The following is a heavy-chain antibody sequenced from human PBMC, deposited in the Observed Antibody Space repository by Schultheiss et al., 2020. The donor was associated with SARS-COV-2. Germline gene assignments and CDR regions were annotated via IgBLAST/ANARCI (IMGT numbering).Heavy chain of an antibody. Sequence: SQTLSLTCAVYGGSFSDFYWSWIRQPPGKGLEWIGSIYYSGSTYYNPSLKSRVTISVDTSKNQFSLKLSSVTAADTAVYYCARGLSGYDYGGNSAWYFDLWGRGTLVTVSS. CDR2: IYYSGST. CDR3: ARGLSGYDYGGNSAWYFDL. V-gene: IGHV4-34*01. D-gene: IGHD4-23*01. J-gene: IGHJ2*01. CDR1: GGSFSDFY.